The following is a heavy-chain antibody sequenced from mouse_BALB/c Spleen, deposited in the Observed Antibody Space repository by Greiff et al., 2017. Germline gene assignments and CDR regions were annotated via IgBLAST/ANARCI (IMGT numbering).Heavy chain of an antibody. Sequence: QVQLQQSGAELARPGASVKLSCKASGYTFTSYWMQWVKQRPGQGLEWIGAIYPGDGDTRYTQKFKGKATLTADKSSSTAYMQLSSLASEDSAVYYCARGLGITRYFDYWGQGTTLTVSS. J-gene: IGHJ2*01. CDR3: ARGLGITRYFDY. CDR2: IYPGDGDT. D-gene: IGHD2-4*01. V-gene: IGHV1-87*01. CDR1: GYTFTSYW.